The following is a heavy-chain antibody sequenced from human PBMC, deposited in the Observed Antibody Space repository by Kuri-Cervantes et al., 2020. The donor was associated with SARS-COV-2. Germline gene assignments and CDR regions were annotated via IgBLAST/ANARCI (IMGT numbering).Heavy chain of an antibody. D-gene: IGHD3-3*01. CDR3: ARGYSDFWSGYRKIYYFDY. Sequence: SETLSLTCTVSGGSISSSSYYWGWIRQPPGKGLEWIGYIYYSGSTNYNPSLKSRVTISVDTSKNQFSLKLSSVTAADTAVYYCARGYSDFWSGYRKIYYFDYWGQGTLVTVSS. CDR1: GGSISSSSYY. J-gene: IGHJ4*02. V-gene: IGHV4-61*05. CDR2: IYYSGST.